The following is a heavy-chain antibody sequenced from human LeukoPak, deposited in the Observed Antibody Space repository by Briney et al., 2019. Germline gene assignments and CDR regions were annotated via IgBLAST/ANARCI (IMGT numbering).Heavy chain of an antibody. CDR3: AKTQYFDWLSINDAFDI. Sequence: SGGSLRLSCAASGFTFSSYGMPWVRQAPGKGLEWVAVISYDGSNKYYADSVKGRFTISRDNSKNTLYLQMNSLRAEDTAVYYCAKTQYFDWLSINDAFDIWGQGTMVTVSS. CDR1: GFTFSSYG. J-gene: IGHJ3*02. CDR2: ISYDGSNK. V-gene: IGHV3-30*18. D-gene: IGHD3-9*01.